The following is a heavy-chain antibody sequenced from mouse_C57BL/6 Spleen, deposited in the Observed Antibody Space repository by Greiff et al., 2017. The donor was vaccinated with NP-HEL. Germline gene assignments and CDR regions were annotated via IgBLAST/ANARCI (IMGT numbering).Heavy chain of an antibody. CDR2: ISNLAYSI. J-gene: IGHJ4*01. V-gene: IGHV5-15*01. CDR1: GFTFSDYG. CDR3: ARRGIDAMDY. Sequence: EVQVVESGGGLVQPGGSLKLSCAASGFTFSDYGMAWVRQAPRKGPEWVAFISNLAYSIYYADTVTGRFTISRENAKNTLYLEMSSLRSEDTAMYYCARRGIDAMDYWGQGTSVTVSS.